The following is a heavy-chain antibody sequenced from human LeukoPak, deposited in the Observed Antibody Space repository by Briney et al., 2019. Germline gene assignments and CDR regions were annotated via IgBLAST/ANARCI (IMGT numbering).Heavy chain of an antibody. CDR3: ARVGPRHTSFDS. CDR1: GGSFSAYF. V-gene: IGHV4-34*01. Sequence: SETLSLTCAVYGGSFSAYFWTWIRQPPGKGLEWIGEINHSGSTNYNPSLKSRVTISVDTSNSQFSLNLISLTAADTAVYYCARVGPRHTSFDSWGQGTLVIVSS. CDR2: INHSGST. J-gene: IGHJ4*02. D-gene: IGHD5-18*01.